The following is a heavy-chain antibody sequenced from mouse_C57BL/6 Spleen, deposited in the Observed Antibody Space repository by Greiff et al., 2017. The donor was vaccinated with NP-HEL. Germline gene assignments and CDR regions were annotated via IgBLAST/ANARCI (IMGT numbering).Heavy chain of an antibody. CDR3: ARSRYFDV. V-gene: IGHV7-3*01. Sequence: EVKLVESGGGLVQPGGSLSLSCAASGFTFTDYYMSWVRQPPGKALEWLGFIRNKANGYTTEYSASVKGRFTISRDNSQSILYLQMNALRAEDSATYYCARSRYFDVWGTGTTVTVSS. CDR1: GFTFTDYY. J-gene: IGHJ1*03. CDR2: IRNKANGYTT.